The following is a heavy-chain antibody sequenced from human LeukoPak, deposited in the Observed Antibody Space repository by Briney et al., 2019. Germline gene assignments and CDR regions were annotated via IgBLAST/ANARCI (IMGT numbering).Heavy chain of an antibody. J-gene: IGHJ3*02. Sequence: GGSLRLSCAASGFTFSDYYMIWIRQAPGKGLECISYISSSASTIYYTDSVKGRFTISRDNAQKSMYLQMNSLRAEDTAVYYCARARRGYCSGGSCYLDAFDIWGQGTMVTVSS. CDR1: GFTFSDYY. CDR3: ARARRGYCSGGSCYLDAFDI. D-gene: IGHD2-15*01. CDR2: ISSSASTI. V-gene: IGHV3-11*04.